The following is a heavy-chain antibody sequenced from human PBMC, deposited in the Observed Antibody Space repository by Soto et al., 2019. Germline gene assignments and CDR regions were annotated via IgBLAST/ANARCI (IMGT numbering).Heavy chain of an antibody. J-gene: IGHJ4*02. D-gene: IGHD5-12*01. V-gene: IGHV4-31*03. CDR3: ARCPRRDGYNYLFDY. CDR2: IYYSGST. CDR1: GGSISSGGYY. Sequence: QVQLQESGPGLVKPSQTLSLTCTVSGGSISSGGYYWSWIRQHPGKGLEWIGYIYYSGSTYYNPSLKSRVTIXXDXSXXQFSLKLSSVTAADTAVYYCARCPRRDGYNYLFDYWGQGTLVTVSS.